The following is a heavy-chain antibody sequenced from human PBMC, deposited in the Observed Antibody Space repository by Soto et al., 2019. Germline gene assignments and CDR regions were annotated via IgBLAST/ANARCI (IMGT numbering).Heavy chain of an antibody. CDR2: INTDGSST. J-gene: IGHJ4*02. D-gene: IGHD3-3*01. CDR3: AREDFGVFSVAYFDY. CDR1: GFSFSSKW. Sequence: EVQLVESGGGLVQPGGSLRLSCAASGFSFSSKWMHWVRHAPGKGLVWVSRINTDGSSTSHADFVKGRFTISRDNAKNTLYLQMNSLRTEDTAVYCCAREDFGVFSVAYFDYWGQGTLVTVSS. V-gene: IGHV3-74*01.